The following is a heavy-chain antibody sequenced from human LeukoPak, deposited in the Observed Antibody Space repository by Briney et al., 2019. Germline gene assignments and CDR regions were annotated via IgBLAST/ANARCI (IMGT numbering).Heavy chain of an antibody. CDR2: IIPILGIA. V-gene: IGHV1-69*04. J-gene: IGHJ6*02. D-gene: IGHD3-10*01. CDR3: ARGLDSGSLIYGMDV. Sequence: SVKVSCKASGGTFSSYAISWVRQAPGQGLEWMGRIIPILGIANYAQKFQGRVTITADKSTSTAYMELSSLRSEDTAVYYCARGLDSGSLIYGMDVWGQGTTVTVSS. CDR1: GGTFSSYA.